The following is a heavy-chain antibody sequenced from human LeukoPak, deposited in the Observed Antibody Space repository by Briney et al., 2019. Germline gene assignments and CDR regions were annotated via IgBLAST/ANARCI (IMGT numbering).Heavy chain of an antibody. CDR3: ARHVGYCSGGSCYGAYYFDY. Sequence: SETLSLTCTVSGGSISSSSYYWGWIRQPPGKGLEWIGSIYYSGSTYYNPSLKSRVTISVDTPKNQFSLKLSSVTAADTAVYYCARHVGYCSGGSCYGAYYFDYWGQGTLVTVSS. CDR2: IYYSGST. V-gene: IGHV4-39*01. D-gene: IGHD2-15*01. J-gene: IGHJ4*02. CDR1: GGSISSSSYY.